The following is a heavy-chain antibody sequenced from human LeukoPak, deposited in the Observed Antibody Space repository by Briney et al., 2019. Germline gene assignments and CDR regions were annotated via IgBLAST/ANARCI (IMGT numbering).Heavy chain of an antibody. CDR1: GGSISSYY. J-gene: IGHJ5*02. CDR3: ARRRIVVVPAANNWFDP. CDR2: IYTSGST. D-gene: IGHD2-2*01. Sequence: PSETLSLTCTVSGGSISSYYWSWIRQPAGKGLEWIGRIYTSGSTNYNPSLKSRVTMSVDTSKNQFSLKLSSVTAADTAVYYCARRRIVVVPAANNWFDPWGQGTLVTVSS. V-gene: IGHV4-4*07.